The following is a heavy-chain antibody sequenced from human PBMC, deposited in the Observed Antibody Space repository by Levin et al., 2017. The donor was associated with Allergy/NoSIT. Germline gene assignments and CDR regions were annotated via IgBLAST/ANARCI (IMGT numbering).Heavy chain of an antibody. V-gene: IGHV1-2*06. D-gene: IGHD2-15*01. CDR2: IYPNSGGA. Sequence: GESLKISCKASGYTFTGYLIHWVRQVPGQGLEWMGRIYPNSGGADYEQNFQGRVTMTRDTSLSTVYMELSRLGSDDTATYYCARDSRFCIGKCSTAMVYYLDYWGKGAPVTVSS. CDR1: GYTFTGYL. CDR3: ARDSRFCIGKCSTAMVYYLDY. J-gene: IGHJ4*02.